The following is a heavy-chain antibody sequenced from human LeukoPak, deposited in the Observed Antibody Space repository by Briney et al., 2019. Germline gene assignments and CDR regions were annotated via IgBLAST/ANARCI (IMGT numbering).Heavy chain of an antibody. J-gene: IGHJ4*02. D-gene: IGHD5-24*01. CDR1: GGSISSGSYY. Sequence: PSQTLSLTCTVSGGSISSGSYYWSWIRQPAGKGLEWIGRIYTSGSTNYNPSLKSRVTISVDTSKNQFSLKLSSVTAADTAVYYCARGHRRDGYNWDYWGQGTLGTVSS. CDR3: ARGHRRDGYNWDY. CDR2: IYTSGST. V-gene: IGHV4-61*02.